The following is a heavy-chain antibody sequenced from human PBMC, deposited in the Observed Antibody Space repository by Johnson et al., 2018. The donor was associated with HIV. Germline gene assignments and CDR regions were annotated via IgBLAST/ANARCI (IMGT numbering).Heavy chain of an antibody. CDR2: ISRDGGNT. CDR3: TVPYDFDSGGYH. CDR1: GFSFSSYA. J-gene: IGHJ3*01. V-gene: IGHV3-64*07. D-gene: IGHD2-15*01. Sequence: VHLVESGGGLVQPGGSLRLSCAASGFSFSSYAVHWVRQAPVKGLEYVSAISRDGGNTFYADSVKGRFTIFRDNSKNTVYLQMGSLSSEDMAVYYCTVPYDFDSGGYHWGQGTVVTVSS.